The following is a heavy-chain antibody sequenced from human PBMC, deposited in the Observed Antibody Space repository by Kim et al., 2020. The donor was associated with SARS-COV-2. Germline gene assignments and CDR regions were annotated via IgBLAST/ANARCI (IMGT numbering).Heavy chain of an antibody. CDR2: IYYSWST. V-gene: IGHV4-59*08. J-gene: IGHJ6*03. CDR3: ARRGSAAGRGYYYMDV. CDR1: GGSISSYY. D-gene: IGHD6-13*01. Sequence: SETLSLTCTVSGGSISSYYCSWIWQPPGKGLEWIGYIYYSWSTNYNPSLKSRVTITVDTSKNQFSLNLSSGTAADTAVDYCARRGSAAGRGYYYMDVWG.